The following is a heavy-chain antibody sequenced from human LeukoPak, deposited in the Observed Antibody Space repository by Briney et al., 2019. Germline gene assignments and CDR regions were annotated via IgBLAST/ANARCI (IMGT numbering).Heavy chain of an antibody. J-gene: IGHJ4*02. CDR2: IKQDGTEK. D-gene: IGHD6-19*01. V-gene: IGHV3-7*01. CDR1: GFTFTTYW. CDR3: VRDMGGWQTYFDY. Sequence: GGSLRLSCAASGFTFTTYWMSWVRQAPGKGLEWVANIKQDGTEKYYVDSVKGRFTISRDNATNSLYLQLNSLRAEDTAVYYCVRDMGGWQTYFDYWGQGTLVTVSS.